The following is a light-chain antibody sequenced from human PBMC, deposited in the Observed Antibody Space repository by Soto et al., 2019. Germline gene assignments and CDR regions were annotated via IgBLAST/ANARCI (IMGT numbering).Light chain of an antibody. CDR1: TSNIGSNS. Sequence: QSVLTQPPSVSAAPGQKVTISCSGSTSNIGSNSVSWYQHFPGTAPKFLIYENDKRPSGIPDRFSGSKSGTSATLGIAGLQTEDEAHYYCATWDSSLSVGMFGGGTKLTVL. CDR2: END. J-gene: IGLJ3*02. CDR3: ATWDSSLSVGM. V-gene: IGLV1-51*02.